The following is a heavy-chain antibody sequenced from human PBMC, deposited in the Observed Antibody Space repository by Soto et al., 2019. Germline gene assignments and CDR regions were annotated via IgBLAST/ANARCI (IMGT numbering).Heavy chain of an antibody. J-gene: IGHJ3*02. V-gene: IGHV4-59*01. Sequence: QVQLQESGPGLVKPSETLSLTCTVSGGSISSYYWSWIRQLPGKGLEWIGYFYYRGSTNYNPSLKSRVTISVDTYKNQFSLKLSSVTAADTAVYYCARDAGTTDYQDAFDIWGQGTMVTVSS. CDR3: ARDAGTTDYQDAFDI. CDR1: GGSISSYY. CDR2: FYYRGST. D-gene: IGHD4-17*01.